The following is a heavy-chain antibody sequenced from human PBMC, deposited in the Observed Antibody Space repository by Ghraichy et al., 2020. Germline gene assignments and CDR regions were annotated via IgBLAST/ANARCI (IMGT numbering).Heavy chain of an antibody. CDR3: ARGTVWTQYYFDY. Sequence: SETLSLTCAVYGGSFSGYYWSWIRQPPGKGLEWIGEINHSGSTNYNPSLKSRVTISVDTSKNQFSLKLSSVTAADTAVYYCARGTVWTQYYFDYWGQGTLVTVSS. CDR1: GGSFSGYY. D-gene: IGHD3-16*01. J-gene: IGHJ4*02. CDR2: INHSGST. V-gene: IGHV4-34*01.